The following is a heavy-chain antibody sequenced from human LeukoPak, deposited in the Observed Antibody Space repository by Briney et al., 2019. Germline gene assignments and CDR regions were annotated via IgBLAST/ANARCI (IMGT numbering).Heavy chain of an antibody. V-gene: IGHV4-39*01. Sequence: PSETLSLTCTVSGGSISSSSYYWGWIRQPPGKGLEWIGSIHYSGSSIYNPSLESRVTISVDTSKNQFSLKVSSVNAADTAVYYCARNTGFSSGCYDYWGQGTLVTVSS. CDR1: GGSISSSSYY. CDR3: ARNTGFSSGCYDY. CDR2: IHYSGSS. D-gene: IGHD6-19*01. J-gene: IGHJ4*02.